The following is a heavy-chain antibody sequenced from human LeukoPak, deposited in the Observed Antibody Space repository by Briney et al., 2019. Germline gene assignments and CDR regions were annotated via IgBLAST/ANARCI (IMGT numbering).Heavy chain of an antibody. D-gene: IGHD3-3*01. CDR2: ISGSGGST. CDR1: GFTFSSYG. CDR3: ARGGLTIFGVVNYMDV. Sequence: PGGTLRLSCAASGFTFSSYGMSWVRQAPGKGLEWVSAISGSGGSTYYADSVKGRFTISRDNAKNSLYLQMNSLRAEDTALYYCARGGLTIFGVVNYMDVWGKGTTVTVSS. V-gene: IGHV3-23*01. J-gene: IGHJ6*03.